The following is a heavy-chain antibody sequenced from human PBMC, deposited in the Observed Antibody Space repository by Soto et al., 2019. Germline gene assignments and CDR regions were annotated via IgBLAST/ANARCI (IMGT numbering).Heavy chain of an antibody. J-gene: IGHJ4*02. CDR2: IYDDGSTK. V-gene: IGHV3-30*18. CDR1: GFTFSSYW. D-gene: IGHD2-15*01. CDR3: AKDRGYCSGGSCYPFDY. Sequence: GGSLRLSCAASGFTFSSYWMHWVRQAPGKGLVWVARIYDDGSTKYYADSVKGRFTISRDNSKNALYLQMNSLRAEDTAVYYCAKDRGYCSGGSCYPFDYWGQGTLVTVSS.